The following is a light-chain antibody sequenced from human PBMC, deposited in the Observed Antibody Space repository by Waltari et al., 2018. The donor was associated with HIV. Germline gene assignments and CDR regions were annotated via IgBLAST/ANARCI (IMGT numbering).Light chain of an antibody. Sequence: IQMAQSPSSLSASIGDSVTITCRASQNVNNNLNWYQQKPGEAPKVVIYDASTLQSGVPSRFRGGGSWTDFTLTITSLQLDDFASYFCQQIFSYPLTFGPGTKVDI. CDR3: QQIFSYPLT. CDR2: DAS. CDR1: QNVNNN. V-gene: IGKV1-39*01. J-gene: IGKJ1*01.